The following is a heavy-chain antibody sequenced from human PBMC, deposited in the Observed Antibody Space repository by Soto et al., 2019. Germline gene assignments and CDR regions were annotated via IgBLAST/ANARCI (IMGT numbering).Heavy chain of an antibody. CDR2: IIPILGIA. J-gene: IGHJ4*02. V-gene: IGHV1-69*08. D-gene: IGHD5-12*01. Sequence: QVQLVQSGAEVKKPGSSVKVSCKASGGTFSSYTISWVRQAPGQGLEWMGRIIPILGIANYAQKLQGRVTITADKSTCTAYIELSSLRSEDTAVYYCARDIDGYNRVYYWGQGTLVTVSS. CDR1: GGTFSSYT. CDR3: ARDIDGYNRVYY.